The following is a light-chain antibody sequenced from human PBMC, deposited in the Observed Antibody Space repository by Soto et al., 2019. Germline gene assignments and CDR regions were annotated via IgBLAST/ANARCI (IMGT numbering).Light chain of an antibody. CDR3: QQYDNLPLT. CDR1: QDISNY. Sequence: DIQMTQSPSSLSASVGDRVTITCQASQDISNYLNWYQQKPGKAPKLLIYDASNLETGVPSRFSGSGSATDFTFNISSLQPEDIETYYCQQYDNLPLTCGGGTKVEIK. J-gene: IGKJ4*01. V-gene: IGKV1-33*01. CDR2: DAS.